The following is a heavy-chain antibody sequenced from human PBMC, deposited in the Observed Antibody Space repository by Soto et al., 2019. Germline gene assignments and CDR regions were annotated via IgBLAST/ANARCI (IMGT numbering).Heavy chain of an antibody. CDR2: ISSSSSYI. D-gene: IGHD2-2*02. CDR3: ARVDCSSTSCYKLDYYYGMDV. CDR1: GFTFSSYS. Sequence: GGSLRLSCAASGFTFSSYSMNWVRQAPGKGLEWVSSISSSSSYIYYADSVKGRFTISRDNAKNSLYLQMNSLRAEDTAVYYCARVDCSSTSCYKLDYYYGMDVWGQGTTVTVSS. V-gene: IGHV3-21*01. J-gene: IGHJ6*02.